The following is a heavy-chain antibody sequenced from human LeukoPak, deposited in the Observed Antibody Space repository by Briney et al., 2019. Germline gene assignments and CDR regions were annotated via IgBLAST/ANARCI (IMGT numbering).Heavy chain of an antibody. J-gene: IGHJ4*02. D-gene: IGHD3-10*01. CDR2: IYISGST. Sequence: SETLSLTCTVSRGSISSYYWIWIRQPAGKGLEWIGRIYISGSTNYNPSLKSRVTMSVDTSKNQFSLKLSSVTAADTAVYYCARGGDRSFDYWGQGTLVTVSS. CDR3: ARGGDRSFDY. V-gene: IGHV4-4*07. CDR1: RGSISSYY.